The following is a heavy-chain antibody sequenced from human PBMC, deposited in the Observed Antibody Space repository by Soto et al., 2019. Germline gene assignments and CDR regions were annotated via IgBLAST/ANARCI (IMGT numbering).Heavy chain of an antibody. V-gene: IGHV1-18*01. CDR2: ISANNGNT. CDR3: ERDHLTIYSSLSY. D-gene: IGHD6-19*01. J-gene: IGHJ4*02. CDR1: GYTFTSYG. Sequence: QVQLVQSGAEVEKPGASVKVSCKASGYTFTSYGINWVRQAPGQGLEWMGWISANNGNTNYAQKFQGRVTMTTDTPARTAYIELRSLSSADPAVYDWERDHLTIYSSLSYWGQGTLVTVAS.